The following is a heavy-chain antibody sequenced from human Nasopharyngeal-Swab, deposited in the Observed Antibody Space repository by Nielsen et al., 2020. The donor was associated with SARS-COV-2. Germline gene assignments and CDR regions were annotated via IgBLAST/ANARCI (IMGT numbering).Heavy chain of an antibody. D-gene: IGHD5-12*01. CDR3: VKDLAYDEVS. CDR1: GFIFSNYA. V-gene: IGHV3-23*01. CDR2: INNRGDDT. J-gene: IGHJ5*02. Sequence: GESLKISCAASGFIFSNYAMSWVRQAPGQGLEWVSTINNRGDDTHSVDSVRGRFTVSRDNSKNTLYLQMNSLRGEDTAIYYCVKDLAYDEVSWGQGTLVTVSS.